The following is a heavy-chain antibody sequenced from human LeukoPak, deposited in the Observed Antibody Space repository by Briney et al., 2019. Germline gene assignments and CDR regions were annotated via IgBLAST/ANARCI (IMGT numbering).Heavy chain of an antibody. CDR1: GGSLSDYD. Sequence: SETLSLTCAVYGGSLSDYDWIWIRQPPGKGLEWIGEINHSGSTNYNPSLESLITISVHTSKNQSSLKLSSVTAADTAVYYCARRNNRHFDYWGQGTLVTVSS. J-gene: IGHJ4*02. CDR3: ARRNNRHFDY. D-gene: IGHD1-14*01. V-gene: IGHV4-34*01. CDR2: INHSGST.